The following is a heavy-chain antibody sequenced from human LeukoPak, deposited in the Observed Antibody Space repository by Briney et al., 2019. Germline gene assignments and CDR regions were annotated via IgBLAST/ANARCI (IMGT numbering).Heavy chain of an antibody. CDR2: IPASGGST. D-gene: IGHD6-19*01. J-gene: IGHJ4*02. CDR1: GFTFSSNV. V-gene: IGHV3-23*01. CDR3: AKESSGGWYFDY. Sequence: GGSLRLSCAASGFTFSSNVMIWVRQAPGKGLEWVSSIPASGGSTYYADSVKGRFTISRDNSKNSLYLQMNSLRAEDTAVYYCAKESSGGWYFDYWGQGTLVTVAS.